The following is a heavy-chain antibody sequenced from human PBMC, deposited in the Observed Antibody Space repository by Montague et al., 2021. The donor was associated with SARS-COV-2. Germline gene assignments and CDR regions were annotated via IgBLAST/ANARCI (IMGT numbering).Heavy chain of an antibody. CDR2: FYYSGST. D-gene: IGHD3-3*01. CDR1: GGSISSYY. V-gene: IGHV4-59*01. J-gene: IGHJ6*03. CDR3: ARGIFTIPFIPAHYYMDV. Sequence: SETLSLTCTVSGGSISSYYWSWIRQPPGKGLEWIGYFYYSGSTNYNPSLKSRVTISVDTSKNQFSLKLSSVTAADTAVYYCARGIFTIPFIPAHYYMDVWGKGTTVTVSS.